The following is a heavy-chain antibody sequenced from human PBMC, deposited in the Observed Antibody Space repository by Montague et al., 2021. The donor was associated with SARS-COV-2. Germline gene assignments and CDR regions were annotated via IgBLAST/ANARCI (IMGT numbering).Heavy chain of an antibody. D-gene: IGHD3-10*01. CDR2: VIHSGTT. Sequence: SETLSLTCHVYGASFSGYYWSWVRQSPGKGLEWIGEVIHSGTTNYNPSLKGRVTISIDSSNDRFSLRLTSLTAADTGVYYCASGEFFYYGSGNYYRSALDDWGQGTTGTVSS. J-gene: IGHJ6*02. V-gene: IGHV4-34*12. CDR1: GASFSGYY. CDR3: ASGEFFYYGSGNYYRSALDD.